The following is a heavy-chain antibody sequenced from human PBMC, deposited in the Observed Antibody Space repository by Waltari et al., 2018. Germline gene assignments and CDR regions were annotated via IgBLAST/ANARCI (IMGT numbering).Heavy chain of an antibody. D-gene: IGHD1-1*01. CDR1: GASINSPSYY. CDR2: IFYSGAA. Sequence: QLQLHESGPGLVKPSETLSLTCTVSGASINSPSYYCPWIRQTPGKGLEWIGSIFYSGAAYYNPPLKSRLTISLDTSKSQFSLKLRSVTAADTAIYYCARNFGGYNWQNYYFDSWGQGALVTVSS. V-gene: IGHV4-39*07. J-gene: IGHJ4*02. CDR3: ARNFGGYNWQNYYFDS.